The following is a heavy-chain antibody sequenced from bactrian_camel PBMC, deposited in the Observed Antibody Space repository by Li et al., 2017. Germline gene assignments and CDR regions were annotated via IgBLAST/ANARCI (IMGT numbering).Heavy chain of an antibody. J-gene: IGHJ4*01. V-gene: IGHV3S40*01. Sequence: DVQLVESGGGLVQPGGSLRLSCAASGFTFSGYYMNWVRQAPGKGLERVSYINSGSDRIVYLDSVKGRFTISRDNAKNTLYLQMNSLKTEDTAVYYCATSGNYHWGQGTQVTVS. CDR1: GFTFSGYY. CDR3: ATSGNYH. D-gene: IGHD2*01. CDR2: INSGSDRI.